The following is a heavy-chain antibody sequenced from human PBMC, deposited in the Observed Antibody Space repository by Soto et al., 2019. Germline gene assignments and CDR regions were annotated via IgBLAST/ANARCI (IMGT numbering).Heavy chain of an antibody. CDR3: ARGRSSGRLVIARTDAFDI. J-gene: IGHJ3*02. D-gene: IGHD3-9*01. V-gene: IGHV1-8*01. CDR2: MNPNSGNT. CDR1: GYTFTSYD. Sequence: GASVKVSCKASGYTFTSYDINWVRQATGQGLEWMGWMNPNSGNTGYAQKFQGRVTMTRNTSISTAYMELSSLRSEDTAVYYCARGRSSGRLVIARTDAFDIWGQGTMVTVSS.